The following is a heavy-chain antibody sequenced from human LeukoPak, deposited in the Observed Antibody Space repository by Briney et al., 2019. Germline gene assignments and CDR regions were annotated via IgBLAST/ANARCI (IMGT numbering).Heavy chain of an antibody. V-gene: IGHV4-59*01. CDR3: ARDHWGDGSYFDY. D-gene: IGHD7-27*01. CDR1: GGSISSYY. J-gene: IGHJ4*02. Sequence: SETLSLTCTVSGGSISSYYWSWIRQPPGKGLEWIGYIYYSGSTNYNPSLKSRVTISVDTSKNQFSLKLGSVTAADTAVYYCARDHWGDGSYFDYWGQGTLVTVSS. CDR2: IYYSGST.